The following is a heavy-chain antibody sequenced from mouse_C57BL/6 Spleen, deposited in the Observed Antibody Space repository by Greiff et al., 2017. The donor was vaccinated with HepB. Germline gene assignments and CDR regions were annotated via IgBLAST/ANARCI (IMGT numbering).Heavy chain of an antibody. CDR3: TRMGYYGGSTFYAMDY. CDR1: GYTFTDYE. CDR2: IDPETGGT. Sequence: QVQLQQSGAELVRPGASVTLSCKASGYTFTDYEMHWVKQTPVHGLEWIGAIDPETGGTAYNQKFKGKAILTADKSSSTAYMELRSLTSEDSAVYYCTRMGYYGGSTFYAMDYWGQGTSVTVSS. D-gene: IGHD1-1*01. J-gene: IGHJ4*01. V-gene: IGHV1-15*01.